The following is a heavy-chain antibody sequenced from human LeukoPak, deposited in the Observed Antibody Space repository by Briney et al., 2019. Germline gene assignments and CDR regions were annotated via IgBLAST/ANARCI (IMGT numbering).Heavy chain of an antibody. CDR3: ARRGYESSGPKYYFDH. J-gene: IGHJ4*02. CDR2: FDRGSLDT. CDR1: GFTLSDYP. Sequence: PGGSLRLSCAASGFTLSDYPMTWVRQAPGKGLQWVSLFDRGSLDTYYADSVRGRFTVSRDNDKNTLYLQMNSLRAEDTAVYCCARRGYESSGPKYYFDHWGQGILVTVSS. V-gene: IGHV3-23*01. D-gene: IGHD3-22*01.